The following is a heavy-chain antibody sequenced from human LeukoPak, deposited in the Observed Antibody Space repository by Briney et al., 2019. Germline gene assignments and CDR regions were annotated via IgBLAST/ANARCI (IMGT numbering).Heavy chain of an antibody. V-gene: IGHV1-69*05. Sequence: SVKVSCKASGGTFSSYAISWVRQAPGQGLEWMGGIIPIFGTANYAQKFQGRATITTDESTSTAYMELSSLRSEDTAVYYCASCAFGSGWSHFDYWGQGTLVTVSS. CDR2: IIPIFGTA. J-gene: IGHJ4*02. CDR1: GGTFSSYA. CDR3: ASCAFGSGWSHFDY. D-gene: IGHD6-19*01.